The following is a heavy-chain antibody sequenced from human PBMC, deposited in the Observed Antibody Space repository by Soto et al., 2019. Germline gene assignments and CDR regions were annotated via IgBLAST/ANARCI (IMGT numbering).Heavy chain of an antibody. V-gene: IGHV1-18*01. CDR3: ARDRAWYYYDSSGYYYYGMDV. Sequence: ASVKVSCKASGYTFTSYGISWVRQAPGQGLEWMGWISAYNGNTNYAQKLQGRVTMTTDTSTSTAYMELRSLRSDDTAVYYCARDRAWYYYDSSGYYYYGMDVWGQGTTVTVS. J-gene: IGHJ6*02. CDR1: GYTFTSYG. CDR2: ISAYNGNT. D-gene: IGHD3-22*01.